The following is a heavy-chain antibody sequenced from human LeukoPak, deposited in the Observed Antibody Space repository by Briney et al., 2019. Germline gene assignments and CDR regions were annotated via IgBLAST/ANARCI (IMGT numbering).Heavy chain of an antibody. D-gene: IGHD3-9*01. CDR2: ISYEGSNK. Sequence: QPGGSLRLSCAASGFSFISYAMYWVRQAPGKGLEWVALISYEGSNKYYADSVKGRFTISRDNSKNTLYLQMNSLRAEDTAVYYCARDNDLLRYFDWPLDYWGQGTLVTVSS. V-gene: IGHV3-30*04. CDR3: ARDNDLLRYFDWPLDY. CDR1: GFSFISYA. J-gene: IGHJ4*02.